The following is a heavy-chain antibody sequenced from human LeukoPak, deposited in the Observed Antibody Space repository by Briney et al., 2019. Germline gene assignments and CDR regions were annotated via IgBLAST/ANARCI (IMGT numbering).Heavy chain of an antibody. CDR2: IYSGGST. J-gene: IGHJ6*02. D-gene: IGHD5-12*01. CDR1: GFTVSNNY. V-gene: IGHV3-53*01. CDR3: ASLGSSKVATYYYGMDV. Sequence: PGGSLRLSCAASGFTVSNNYMSWVRQAPGKGLEWVSVIYSGGSTYYADSVKGRFTISRDNAKNSLYLQMNSLRAEDTAVYYCASLGSSKVATYYYGMDVWGQGTTVTVSS.